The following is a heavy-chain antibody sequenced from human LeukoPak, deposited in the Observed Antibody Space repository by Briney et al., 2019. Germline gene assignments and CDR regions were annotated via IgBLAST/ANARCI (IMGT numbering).Heavy chain of an antibody. D-gene: IGHD4-17*01. CDR1: GYTFTSYG. V-gene: IGHV1-18*01. CDR2: ISAYNGNT. CDR3: ARDVAGPNTLDYGDRFDP. J-gene: IGHJ5*02. Sequence: GASVKVSCKASGYTFTSYGISWVRQAPGQGLEWMGWISAYNGNTNYAQKLQGRVTMTTDTSTSTAYMELRSLRSDDTAVYYCARDVAGPNTLDYGDRFDPWGQGTLVTVSS.